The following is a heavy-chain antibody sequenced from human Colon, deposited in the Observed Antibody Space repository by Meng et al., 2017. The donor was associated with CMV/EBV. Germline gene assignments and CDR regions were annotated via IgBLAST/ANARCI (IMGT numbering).Heavy chain of an antibody. Sequence: GESLKISCAASGFTFSQYEMNWVRQTPGKGLEWVSHIGSNGNVMYNADSVRGRFTVSRDNAKNSLYLQMNSLQVEDTAVYYCARHGGYYDFWSGYYAGGSYYYYGMDVWGQGTTVTVSS. CDR3: ARHGGYYDFWSGYYAGGSYYYYGMDV. V-gene: IGHV3-48*03. CDR2: IGSNGNVM. J-gene: IGHJ6*02. D-gene: IGHD3-3*01. CDR1: GFTFSQYE.